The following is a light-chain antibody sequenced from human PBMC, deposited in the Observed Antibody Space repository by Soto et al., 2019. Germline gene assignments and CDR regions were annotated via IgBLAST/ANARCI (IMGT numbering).Light chain of an antibody. J-gene: IGLJ2*01. CDR2: EVS. Sequence: QSALTQPASMSGSPGQSITISCTGTSSDVGGYNFVSWYQQHRGKAPKLMIYEVSNRPSGVSNRFSGSKSGNTATLTISGLQADDEGDYYCSSSTSDTPVFGGGTKLTVL. CDR3: SSSTSDTPV. V-gene: IGLV2-14*01. CDR1: SSDVGGYNF.